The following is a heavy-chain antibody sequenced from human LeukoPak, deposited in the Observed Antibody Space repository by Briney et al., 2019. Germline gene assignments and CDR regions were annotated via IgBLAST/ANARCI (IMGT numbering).Heavy chain of an antibody. CDR3: VRWQSGSMFHPP. V-gene: IGHV4-39*01. CDR2: IYYSGTT. CDR1: GGSISSSSHY. Sequence: SETLSLTCTVSGGSISSSSHYWGWVRQPPGKGLEWIGSIYYSGTTAYNPSLKSRVTISVDTSMNQFSLKLSSVTAADTAVYYCVRWQSGSMFHPPWGQGTLVTVSS. D-gene: IGHD3-10*02. J-gene: IGHJ5*02.